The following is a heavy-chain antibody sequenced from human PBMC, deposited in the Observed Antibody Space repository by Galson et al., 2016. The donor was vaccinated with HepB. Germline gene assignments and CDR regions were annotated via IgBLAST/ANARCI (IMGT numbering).Heavy chain of an antibody. V-gene: IGHV1-24*01. CDR2: FDPADGET. Sequence: SVKVSCKVSGYTLTELSMHWVRQGPATGLEWMGGFDPADGETVYAQKLQGRVTMTEDTSTDTAYMDLSSLRSEDTAVYYCATKSTAGPGAWYFELWGRGTLVTVSS. CDR1: GYTLTELS. J-gene: IGHJ2*01. CDR3: ATKSTAGPGAWYFEL. D-gene: IGHD6-13*01.